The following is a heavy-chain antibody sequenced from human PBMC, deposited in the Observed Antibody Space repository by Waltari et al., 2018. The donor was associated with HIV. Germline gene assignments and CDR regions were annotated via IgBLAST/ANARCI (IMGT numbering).Heavy chain of an antibody. J-gene: IGHJ3*02. CDR2: IKQDGSEK. D-gene: IGHD6-13*01. CDR3: ARGPKGSSWYEDAFDI. Sequence: EVQLVESGGGLVQPGGSLSLSCAASGFTFSSYWMSWVRQAPGKGLEWVANIKQDGSEKYYVDSVKGRFTISRDNAKNSLYLQMNSLRAEDTAVYYCARGPKGSSWYEDAFDIWGQGTMVTVSS. CDR1: GFTFSSYW. V-gene: IGHV3-7*01.